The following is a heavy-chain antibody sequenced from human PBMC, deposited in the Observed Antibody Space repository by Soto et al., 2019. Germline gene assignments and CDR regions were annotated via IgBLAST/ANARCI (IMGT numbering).Heavy chain of an antibody. V-gene: IGHV3-21*01. Sequence: GGSLRLSFAASGFNYNRYTINWARQGPGNRREWLSSISTCVYIFSTDSVRGPCTISRHNAKNSVYLQINSLRAEDTAVYFCARDCSGGSCYPGMDVWGQGTTVTVSS. CDR1: GFNYNRYT. CDR3: ARDCSGGSCYPGMDV. D-gene: IGHD2-15*01. J-gene: IGHJ6*02. CDR2: ISTCVYI.